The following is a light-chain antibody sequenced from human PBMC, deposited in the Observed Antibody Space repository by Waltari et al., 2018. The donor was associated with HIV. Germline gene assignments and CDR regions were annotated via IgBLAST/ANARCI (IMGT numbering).Light chain of an antibody. Sequence: HSALPHPASMSASVGVSITISCLPGSIDVGGFNYCSWYQQSPDKAPRLVIYDVSHRPSGVSGRFSVSKSGSAASLTISGLQPEDEADYYCCSYSSSGTVLFGGGTRLTVL. CDR2: DVS. V-gene: IGLV2-14*03. CDR1: SIDVGGFNY. J-gene: IGLJ2*01. CDR3: CSYSSSGTVL.